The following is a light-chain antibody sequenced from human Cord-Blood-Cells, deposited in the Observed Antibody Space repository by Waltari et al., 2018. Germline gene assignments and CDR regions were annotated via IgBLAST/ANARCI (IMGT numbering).Light chain of an antibody. Sequence: DIQLTQSPSFLSASVGDRVTITCRASQGISSYLAWYQQKPGKAPKLLIYAASTSQSGVPSRFSGSGSGTEFTLTISSLQPEDFATYYCQHLNSWTFGQGTKVEIK. CDR1: QGISSY. CDR3: QHLNSWT. CDR2: AAS. J-gene: IGKJ1*01. V-gene: IGKV1-9*01.